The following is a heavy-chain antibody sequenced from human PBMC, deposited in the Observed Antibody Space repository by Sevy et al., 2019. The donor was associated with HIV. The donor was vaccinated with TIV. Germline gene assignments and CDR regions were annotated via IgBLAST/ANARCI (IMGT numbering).Heavy chain of an antibody. D-gene: IGHD1-26*01. Sequence: GGSLRLSCAASGIIFKSYVMSWVRQAPGKGLEWLSGISAGGGSTYYADPVKGRFTISRDNFKSTLYLQMNILRAEDTAVYYCAGAGVGAKGFDYWGQGTLVTVSS. CDR3: AGAGVGAKGFDY. CDR1: GIIFKSYV. J-gene: IGHJ4*02. V-gene: IGHV3-23*01. CDR2: ISAGGGST.